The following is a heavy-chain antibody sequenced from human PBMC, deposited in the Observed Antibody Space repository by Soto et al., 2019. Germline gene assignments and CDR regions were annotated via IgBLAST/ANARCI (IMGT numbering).Heavy chain of an antibody. CDR2: IKQDGSEK. D-gene: IGHD5-18*01. V-gene: IGHV3-7*05. CDR1: GFTFSSYW. CDR3: ARVHDHGYSYGLARYYYGMDV. J-gene: IGHJ6*02. Sequence: GGSLRLSCAASGFTFSSYWMSWVRQAPGKGLEWVANIKQDGSEKYYVDSVKGRFTISRENAKNSLYLQMNSLRAEDTAVYYCARVHDHGYSYGLARYYYGMDVWGQGTTVTVSS.